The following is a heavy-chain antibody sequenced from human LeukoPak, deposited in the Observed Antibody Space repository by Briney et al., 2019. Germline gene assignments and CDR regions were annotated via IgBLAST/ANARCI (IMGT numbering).Heavy chain of an antibody. CDR1: GYTFTGYY. J-gene: IGHJ6*02. CDR2: INPNSGGT. D-gene: IGHD2-2*01. V-gene: IGHV1-2*02. Sequence: GASVKVSCKASGYTFTGYYMHWVRQAPGQGLEWMGWINPNSGGTNYAQKFQGRVTMTRDTSISTAYMELSRLRSDDTAVYYCAREWSCSSTSCYVVYYYYYGMDVWGQGTTVTVSS. CDR3: AREWSCSSTSCYVVYYYYYGMDV.